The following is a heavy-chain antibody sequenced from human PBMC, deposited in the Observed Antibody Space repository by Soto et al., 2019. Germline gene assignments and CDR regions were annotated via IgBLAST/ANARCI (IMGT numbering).Heavy chain of an antibody. V-gene: IGHV3-23*01. CDR2: ISGSGVTT. CDR3: AKHRDDIGMVDAFEI. CDR1: GFTLSNYA. D-gene: IGHD2-15*01. J-gene: IGHJ3*02. Sequence: EMQLLESGGDLVQPGGSLRLSCAASGFTLSNYAMTWVRQAPGKGLEYISAISGSGVTTYYADSMKGRFTISRDNSKSTRYLQMNSLRAEDTAVYYCAKHRDDIGMVDAFEIWGQGTRVTVSS.